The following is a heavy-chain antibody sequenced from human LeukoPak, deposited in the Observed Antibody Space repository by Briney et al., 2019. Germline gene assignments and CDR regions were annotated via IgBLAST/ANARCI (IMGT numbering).Heavy chain of an antibody. CDR2: ISGSGGST. J-gene: IGHJ4*02. CDR3: AKDPLVLRFLEWWFDY. CDR1: GFTFSSYA. Sequence: GGSLRLSCAASGFTFSSYAMSWVRQGPGKGLKWVSAISGSGGSTYYADSVKGRFTISRDNSKNTLYLQMNSLRAEDTAVYYCAKDPLVLRFLEWWFDYWGQGTLVTVSS. D-gene: IGHD3-3*01. V-gene: IGHV3-23*01.